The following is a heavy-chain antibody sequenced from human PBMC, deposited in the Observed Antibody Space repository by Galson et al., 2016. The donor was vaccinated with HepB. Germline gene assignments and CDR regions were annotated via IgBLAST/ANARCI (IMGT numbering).Heavy chain of an antibody. V-gene: IGHV3-21*01. CDR2: ISSVSDYM. Sequence: SLRLSCAASGFSFSSYTMNWVRQAPGKGLEWVSSISSVSDYMFNADSLKGRFTISRDNAKNSVFLQMNSLTVEDTAVYYCAREVAGDALDIWGQGTLVTVPA. D-gene: IGHD5-12*01. CDR1: GFSFSSYT. J-gene: IGHJ3*02. CDR3: AREVAGDALDI.